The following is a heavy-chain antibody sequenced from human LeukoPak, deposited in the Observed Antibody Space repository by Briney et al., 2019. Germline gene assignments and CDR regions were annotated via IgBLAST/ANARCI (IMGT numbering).Heavy chain of an antibody. V-gene: IGHV4-34*01. CDR1: GGSFSGYY. J-gene: IGHJ3*02. Sequence: SETLSLTCAVYGGSFSGYYWSWIRQPPGKGLEWIGEINHSGSTNYNPSLKSRVTISVDTSKNQFSLKLSSVTAADTAVYYCARGGIAVAGFDIRGQGTMVTVSS. D-gene: IGHD6-19*01. CDR3: ARGGIAVAGFDI. CDR2: INHSGST.